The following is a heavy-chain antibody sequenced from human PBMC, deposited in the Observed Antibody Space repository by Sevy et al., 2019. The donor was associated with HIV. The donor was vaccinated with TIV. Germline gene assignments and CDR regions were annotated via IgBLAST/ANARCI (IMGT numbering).Heavy chain of an antibody. CDR3: ARESNYYDSSGSMGAAFDI. J-gene: IGHJ3*02. D-gene: IGHD3-22*01. CDR2: ISYDGSNK. CDR1: GFTFSSYA. V-gene: IGHV3-30-3*01. Sequence: GGSLRLSCAASGFTFSSYAMHWVRQAPGKGLEWVAVISYDGSNKYYADSVKGRFTISRDNSKNTLYRQMNSLRAEDTAVYYCARESNYYDSSGSMGAAFDIWGQGTMVTVSS.